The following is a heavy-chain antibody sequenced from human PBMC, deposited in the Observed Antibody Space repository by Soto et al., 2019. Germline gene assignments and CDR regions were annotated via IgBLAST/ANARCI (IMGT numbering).Heavy chain of an antibody. CDR3: ALSHTVTTDY. CDR2: INSAGSST. D-gene: IGHD4-17*01. V-gene: IGHV3-74*01. Sequence: EVQLVESGGGLVQPGGSLRLSCAASGLTFSSYWMHWVRQAPGKGLVWVSRINSAGSSTSYADSVKGRFTISRDNAKETLYLQVNSLRAEDTAVYYCALSHTVTTDYWGQGTLVPVSS. CDR1: GLTFSSYW. J-gene: IGHJ4*02.